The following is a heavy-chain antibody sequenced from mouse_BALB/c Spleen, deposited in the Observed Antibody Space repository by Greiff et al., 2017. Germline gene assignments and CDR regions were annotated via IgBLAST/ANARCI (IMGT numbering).Heavy chain of an antibody. CDR2: ISSGGST. CDR3: ARCGNYVRYAMDY. Sequence: EVKLMESGGGLVKPGGSLKLSCAASGFTFSSYAMSWVRQTPGKRLEWVGSISSGGSTYYPDILKGRFTISRDNARNILYLQMSRMRSEDTAMYYCARCGNYVRYAMDYWGQGTTVTVSS. V-gene: IGHV5-6-5*01. D-gene: IGHD2-1*01. CDR1: GFTFSSYA. J-gene: IGHJ4*01.